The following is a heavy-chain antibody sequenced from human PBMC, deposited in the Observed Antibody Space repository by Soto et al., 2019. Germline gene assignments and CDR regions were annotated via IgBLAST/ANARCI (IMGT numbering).Heavy chain of an antibody. CDR2: TYYRSKWYN. Sequence: QVQLQQSGPGLVKPSQTLSLTCALSGDSVSSNSVIWNWIRQSPSRGLEWLGRTYYRSKWYNDYALALNRRLTRTTDSPKILFSLTLNSVTPGDKPVYSCARGSGRRYCSDGSCCLGWFDRWGRGSLVTVSS. CDR1: GDSVSSNSVI. D-gene: IGHD2-15*01. V-gene: IGHV6-1*01. J-gene: IGHJ5*02. CDR3: ARGSGRRYCSDGSCCLGWFDR.